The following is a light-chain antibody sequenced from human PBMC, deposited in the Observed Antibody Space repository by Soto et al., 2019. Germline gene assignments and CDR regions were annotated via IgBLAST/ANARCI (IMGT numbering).Light chain of an antibody. J-gene: IGLJ2*01. Sequence: QSVLTQPPSASVTPGQRVTISCSGSSSNLGSNYVYWYQQLPGTAPKLLIYRNNQRPSGVPDRCSVSKSGTSATLAISGMRSEDEGDYYYEAWDDSRSGVVFGGGTKLSV. CDR3: EAWDDSRSGVV. V-gene: IGLV1-47*01. CDR2: RNN. CDR1: SSNLGSNY.